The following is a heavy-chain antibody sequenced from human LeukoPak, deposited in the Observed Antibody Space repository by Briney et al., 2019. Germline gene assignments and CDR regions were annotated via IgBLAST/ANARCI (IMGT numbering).Heavy chain of an antibody. V-gene: IGHV4-34*01. CDR2: INHSGST. CDR1: GGSFSGYY. D-gene: IGHD3-22*01. Sequence: PSETLSLTCAVYGGSFSGYYWSWIRQPPGKGLEWIGEINHSGSTNYNPSLKSRVTISVDTSKNQFSLKLSSVTAADTAVYYCAREDSSGYYHTFDYWGQGALVTVSS. J-gene: IGHJ4*02. CDR3: AREDSSGYYHTFDY.